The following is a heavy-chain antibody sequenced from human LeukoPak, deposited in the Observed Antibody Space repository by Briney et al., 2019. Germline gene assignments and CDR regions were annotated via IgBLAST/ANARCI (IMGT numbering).Heavy chain of an antibody. Sequence: GGSLRLSCAASGFIVSSNFKSWVRQAPGRGLEWVSVIYSGGDTRYADSVKGRFTISRDNSKNTLYLQMNSLRAEDTALYYCARERGRGVISPYFDQWGQGTLVTVSS. V-gene: IGHV3-66*01. CDR1: GFIVSSNF. D-gene: IGHD3-16*02. CDR2: IYSGGDT. CDR3: ARERGRGVISPYFDQ. J-gene: IGHJ4*02.